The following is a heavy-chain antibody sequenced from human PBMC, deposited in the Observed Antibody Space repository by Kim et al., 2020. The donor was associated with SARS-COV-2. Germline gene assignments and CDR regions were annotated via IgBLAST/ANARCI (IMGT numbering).Heavy chain of an antibody. J-gene: IGHJ4*02. V-gene: IGHV1-2*02. CDR1: GYTFTGYY. CDR3: ARDLRRNDGAGPFDY. CDR2: INPNSGGT. Sequence: ASVKVSCKASGYTFTGYYMHWVRQAPGQGLEWMGWINPNSGGTNYAQKFQGRVTMTRDTSISTAYMELSRLRSDDTAVYYCARDLRRNDGAGPFDYWGQGTLVTVSS. D-gene: IGHD1-1*01.